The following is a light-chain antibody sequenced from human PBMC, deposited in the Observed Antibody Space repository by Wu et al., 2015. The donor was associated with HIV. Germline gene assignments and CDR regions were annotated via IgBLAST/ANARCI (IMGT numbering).Light chain of an antibody. Sequence: DIQMTQSPSTLSASVGDRVIITCRASQSISIWLAWYQQKPGKAPKLLIYEASNLQSGVPSRFSGSGSGTEFTLTISSLQSDDLASYYCQQYNSYPYSFGQGTKLEIK. CDR1: QSISIW. CDR2: EAS. CDR3: QQYNSYPYS. J-gene: IGKJ2*03. V-gene: IGKV1-5*03.